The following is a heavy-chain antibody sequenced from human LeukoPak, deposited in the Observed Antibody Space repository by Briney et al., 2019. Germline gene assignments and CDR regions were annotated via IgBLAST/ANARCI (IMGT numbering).Heavy chain of an antibody. Sequence: KPSETLSLTCTVSGGSISSSSYYWGWIRQPPGKGLEWIGSIYYSGSTYYNPSLKSRVTISVDTSKNQFSLRLSSVTAADMAVYYCARLVVVAAAHYYYYMDVWGKGTTVTVSS. CDR3: ARLVVVAAAHYYYYMDV. V-gene: IGHV4-39*07. CDR1: GGSISSSSYY. CDR2: IYYSGST. J-gene: IGHJ6*03. D-gene: IGHD2-15*01.